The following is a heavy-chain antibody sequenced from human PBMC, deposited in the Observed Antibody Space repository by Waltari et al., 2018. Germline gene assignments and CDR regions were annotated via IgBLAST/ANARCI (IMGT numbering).Heavy chain of an antibody. J-gene: IGHJ4*02. CDR2: IYYSGST. CDR1: GGSISSYY. D-gene: IGHD2-15*01. Sequence: QVQLQESGPGLVKPSETLSLTCTVSGGSISSYYWSWIRQPPGKGLEWIGYIYYSGSTNYNPSLKSRVTISVDTSKNQFSLKLSSVTAADTAVYYCARGRRLRDCSGGSCLPYFDYWGQGTLVTVSS. V-gene: IGHV4-59*01. CDR3: ARGRRLRDCSGGSCLPYFDY.